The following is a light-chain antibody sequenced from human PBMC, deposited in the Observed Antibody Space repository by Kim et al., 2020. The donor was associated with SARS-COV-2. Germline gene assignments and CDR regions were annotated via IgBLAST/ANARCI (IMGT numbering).Light chain of an antibody. CDR1: QSFSSW. J-gene: IGKJ2*01. CDR2: DAS. CDR3: QQYNSLPYT. Sequence: DIQMTQSPSTLSASVGDRVTITCRASQSFSSWLAWYQQKPGRAPKLLIYDASSLESGVPSRFSGRRSGTEFTLTISSLQPDDFATYYCQQYNSLPYTFGQGTKLEIK. V-gene: IGKV1-5*01.